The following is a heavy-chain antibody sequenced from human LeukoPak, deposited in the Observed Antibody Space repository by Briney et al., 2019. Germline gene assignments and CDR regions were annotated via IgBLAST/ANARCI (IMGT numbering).Heavy chain of an antibody. CDR1: GFTFRSYA. CDR2: ISSSVSLT. D-gene: IGHD2-8*01. V-gene: IGHV3-23*01. CDR3: ARDVTEPVFYDT. J-gene: IGHJ4*02. Sequence: GGSLRLSCAASGFTFRSYAMTWVRQAPGKGLEWVSAISSSVSLTYYADAVKGRFTVSRDNSKNTLYLQMNSLRAEDTARYYCARDVTEPVFYDTWGQGTLASVSS.